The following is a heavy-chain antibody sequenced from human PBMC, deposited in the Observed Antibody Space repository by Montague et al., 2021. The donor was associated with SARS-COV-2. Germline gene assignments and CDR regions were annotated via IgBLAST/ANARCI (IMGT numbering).Heavy chain of an antibody. Sequence: SETLSLTCTVSGGSISSSNYYWGWIRQPPGKGLEWIGSIYYSGTTYYNPSLQSRVTISVDTSKKQFSLKLSSVTAADTAVYYCARKTCTSGWFHQFDYWGQGTLVTVSS. CDR3: ARKTCTSGWFHQFDY. J-gene: IGHJ4*02. V-gene: IGHV4-39*01. CDR1: GGSISSSNYY. CDR2: IYYSGTT. D-gene: IGHD6-19*01.